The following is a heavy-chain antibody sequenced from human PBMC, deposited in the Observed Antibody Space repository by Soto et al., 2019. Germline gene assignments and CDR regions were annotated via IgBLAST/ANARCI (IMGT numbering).Heavy chain of an antibody. Sequence: EVQLVESGGGLVQPGGSLRLSCAASGFAFSDYFIDWVRQAPGKGLEWVGRVRNRVRGYTTEYAASVKGRFTISRDDSKNSVYLQMNSLWSADTAVYYCVRDRSGSYESWGLGTLVTVS. CDR3: VRDRSGSYES. CDR1: GFAFSDYF. J-gene: IGHJ5*02. D-gene: IGHD1-26*01. CDR2: VRNRVRGYTT. V-gene: IGHV3-72*01.